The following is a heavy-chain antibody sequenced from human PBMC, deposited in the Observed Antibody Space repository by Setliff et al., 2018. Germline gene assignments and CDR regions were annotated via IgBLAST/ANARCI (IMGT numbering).Heavy chain of an antibody. CDR2: IIPVLRTA. J-gene: IGHJ4*02. D-gene: IGHD3-10*01. CDR3: ATWLVAYFASGTFPF. Sequence: ASVKVSCKASGGTFKSDGFNWVRQAPGQGLEWMGRIIPVLRTATYAPKFQGRVTMTRDTSNTTFYMELSRLKSDDSAVYYCATWLVAYFASGTFPFWGQGTRVTVSS. CDR1: GGTFKSDG. V-gene: IGHV1-69*04.